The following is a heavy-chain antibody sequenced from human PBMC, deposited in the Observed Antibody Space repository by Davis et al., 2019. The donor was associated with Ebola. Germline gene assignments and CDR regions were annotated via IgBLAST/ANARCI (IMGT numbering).Heavy chain of an antibody. V-gene: IGHV3-23*01. J-gene: IGHJ4*02. Sequence: PGGSLRLSCADSVITFSSYAMTWVRQAPGKGLEWVSAISGSGGTTYYADSVKGRFTISRDNSKNTLYLQMNSLRDEDTAVYYCARGFRRGIVVVVAAKNFDYWGQGTLATVSS. CDR3: ARGFRRGIVVVVAAKNFDY. D-gene: IGHD2-15*01. CDR2: ISGSGGTT. CDR1: VITFSSYA.